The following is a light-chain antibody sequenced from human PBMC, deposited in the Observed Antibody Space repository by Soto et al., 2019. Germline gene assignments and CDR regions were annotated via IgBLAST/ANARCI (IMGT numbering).Light chain of an antibody. CDR3: QQYNGNWT. Sequence: DIQITQSPSTLSASVGDTVTITCRASQSISIWLAWYQQKPGKAPKVLISDASTLHSGVSPRFSGSGSGTEFTLIINSLQPDDYGTYYCQQYNGNWTFGQGTTVHIK. CDR2: DAS. CDR1: QSISIW. J-gene: IGKJ1*01. V-gene: IGKV1-5*01.